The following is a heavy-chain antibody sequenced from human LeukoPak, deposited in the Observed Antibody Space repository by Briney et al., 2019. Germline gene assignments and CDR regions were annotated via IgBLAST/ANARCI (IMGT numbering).Heavy chain of an antibody. D-gene: IGHD6-13*01. CDR1: GYTFTSYA. Sequence: ASVKVSCKASGYTFTSYAMNWVRQAPGQGLEWMGWINTNTGNPTYAQGFTGRFVFSLDTSVSTAYLQISSLKAEDTAVYYCARRGIAAAPFAEADYWGQGTLATVFS. J-gene: IGHJ4*02. CDR3: ARRGIAAAPFAEADY. V-gene: IGHV7-4-1*02. CDR2: INTNTGNP.